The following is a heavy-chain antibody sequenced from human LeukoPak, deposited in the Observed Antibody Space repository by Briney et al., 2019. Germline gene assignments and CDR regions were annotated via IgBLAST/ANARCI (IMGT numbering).Heavy chain of an antibody. V-gene: IGHV4-59*08. CDR1: GGSITSYY. J-gene: IGHJ4*02. D-gene: IGHD3-22*01. CDR2: VYYSGST. Sequence: SETLSLTCTISGGSITSYYWSWVRQPPGKGLEWIGYVYYSGSTSYNPSLKSRVTISLDTSKKQFSLNLSSVTAADTAVYYCAVHDTSGYYSGYWGQGTLVTVSS. CDR3: AVHDTSGYYSGY.